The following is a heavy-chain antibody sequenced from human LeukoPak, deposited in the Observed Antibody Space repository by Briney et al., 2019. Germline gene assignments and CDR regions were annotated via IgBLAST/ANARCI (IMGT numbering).Heavy chain of an antibody. J-gene: IGHJ4*02. V-gene: IGHV1-18*01. Sequence: GASVKVSCKASGYTFTSYGISWVRQAPGQGLEWMGWISAYNGNTNYAQKLQGRVTMTTDTSTSTAYMELRSLRSDDTAVYYCARVSPHNWRIYSYGPFDYWGQGTLVTVSS. CDR2: ISAYNGNT. D-gene: IGHD5-18*01. CDR3: ARVSPHNWRIYSYGPFDY. CDR1: GYTFTSYG.